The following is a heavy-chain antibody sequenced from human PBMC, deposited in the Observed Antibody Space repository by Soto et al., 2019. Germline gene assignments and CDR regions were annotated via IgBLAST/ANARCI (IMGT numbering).Heavy chain of an antibody. CDR1: GGSISSGGYS. Sequence: SETLSLTCAVSGGSISSGGYSWSWIRQPPGKGLEWIGYIYLSGSTYYNPSLKSRVTISVDRSKNQFSLKLSSMTAADTAVYYCARALGPEYFQHWGQGTLVTVSS. CDR2: IYLSGST. J-gene: IGHJ1*01. V-gene: IGHV4-30-2*01. CDR3: ARALGPEYFQH.